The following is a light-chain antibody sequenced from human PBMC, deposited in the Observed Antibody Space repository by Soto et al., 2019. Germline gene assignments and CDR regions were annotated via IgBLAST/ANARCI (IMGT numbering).Light chain of an antibody. CDR1: QSVSSSY. Sequence: EIVLTQSPGTLSLSPGERATLSCRASQSVSSSYLAWYQQKPGQAPRLLIYGASSRATGIPDRSSGSGSGTDFTLTISRLEPEDFAVYYCQQYGGPRWTFGQGTKVEIK. CDR3: QQYGGPRWT. CDR2: GAS. J-gene: IGKJ1*01. V-gene: IGKV3-20*01.